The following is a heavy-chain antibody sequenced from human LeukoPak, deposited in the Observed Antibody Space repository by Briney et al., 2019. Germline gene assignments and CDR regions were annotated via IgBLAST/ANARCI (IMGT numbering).Heavy chain of an antibody. CDR2: ISSSGSSI. CDR1: GFTFSSYE. J-gene: IGHJ4*02. CDR3: VRQYYYGSGSYLWAPDY. D-gene: IGHD3-10*01. Sequence: PGGSLRLSCTASGFTFSSYEMNWVRQAPGKGLEGVSYISSSGSSIYYADSVKGRFTISRDNAKNSLYLQMNSLRAEDTAVYHCVRQYYYGSGSYLWAPDYWGQGTLVTVSS. V-gene: IGHV3-48*03.